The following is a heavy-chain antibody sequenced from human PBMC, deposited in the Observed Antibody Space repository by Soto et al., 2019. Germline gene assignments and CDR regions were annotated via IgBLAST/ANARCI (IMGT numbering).Heavy chain of an antibody. CDR3: ARQVSYSDSLRTYCDK. V-gene: IGHV4-39*01. D-gene: IGHD3-3*01. CDR1: SGSISSSGYY. J-gene: IGHJ4*02. Sequence: QLRLQESGPGLVKPSETLALTCSVSSGSISSSGYYWDWIRQPPGKGLAWIGSIDRSATTYYNPSLKGRVTRSVDTSNHQFSLRRTAVSAAVTAVYYCARQVSYSDSLRTYCDKWGQGTLVTVSS. CDR2: IDRSATT.